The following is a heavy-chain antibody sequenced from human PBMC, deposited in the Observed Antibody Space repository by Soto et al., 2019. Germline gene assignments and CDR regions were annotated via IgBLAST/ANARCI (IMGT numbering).Heavy chain of an antibody. CDR2: IYWDDDK. CDR3: AHSRYYDSGAYYYLAFDY. V-gene: IGHV2-5*02. Sequence: QITLKESGPTLVKLTETLTLTCTFSGFSLSTSGVGVGWIRQPPGKALEWLALIYWDDDKRYSPSLKSRLTITKDTSKNQVVLTMTNMDPVDTATYYCAHSRYYDSGAYYYLAFDYWGQGTLVTVSS. D-gene: IGHD3-22*01. CDR1: GFSLSTSGVG. J-gene: IGHJ4*02.